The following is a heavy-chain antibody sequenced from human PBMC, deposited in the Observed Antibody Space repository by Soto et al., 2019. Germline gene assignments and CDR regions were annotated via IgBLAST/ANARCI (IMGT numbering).Heavy chain of an antibody. Sequence: GASVKVSCKASGYTFTSYYMHWVRQAPGQGLEWMGIISPSGGSTSYAQKFQGRVTMTRDTSTSTVYMELSSLRSEDTAVYYCARDRTYSSSWYHYFDYWGQGTLVTVSS. J-gene: IGHJ4*02. CDR2: ISPSGGST. D-gene: IGHD6-13*01. V-gene: IGHV1-46*03. CDR3: ARDRTYSSSWYHYFDY. CDR1: GYTFTSYY.